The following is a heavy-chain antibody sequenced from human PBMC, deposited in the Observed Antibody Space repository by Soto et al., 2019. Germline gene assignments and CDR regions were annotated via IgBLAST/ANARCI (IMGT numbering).Heavy chain of an antibody. CDR1: GYTFTSYG. CDR3: ARDPRRAAAGGLNWFDP. Sequence: QVQLVQSGAEVKKPGASVKVSCKASGYTFTSYGISWVRQAPGQGLEWMGWLSAYNGNTNYAQKLQGRVTMTTDTSTSKAYMELRRLRSDDTAVDYCARDPRRAAAGGLNWFDPWGQGTLVTVSS. CDR2: LSAYNGNT. J-gene: IGHJ5*02. V-gene: IGHV1-18*04. D-gene: IGHD6-13*01.